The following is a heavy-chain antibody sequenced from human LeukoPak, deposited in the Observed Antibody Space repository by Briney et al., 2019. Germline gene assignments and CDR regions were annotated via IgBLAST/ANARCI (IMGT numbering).Heavy chain of an antibody. J-gene: IGHJ4*02. D-gene: IGHD2-2*01. CDR2: IYHTGST. V-gene: IGHV4-38-2*01. CDR1: GDSFTSGHY. CDR3: ARHCSSTCGILRGFDY. Sequence: SETLSLTCSVSGDSFTSGHYWGWLRQPPGKGRGWIGIIYHTGSTHYHPSLKSRVTISVDTSKNHFSLKLSSVTAPDTAVYYCARHCSSTCGILRGFDYWGQGTLVTVSS.